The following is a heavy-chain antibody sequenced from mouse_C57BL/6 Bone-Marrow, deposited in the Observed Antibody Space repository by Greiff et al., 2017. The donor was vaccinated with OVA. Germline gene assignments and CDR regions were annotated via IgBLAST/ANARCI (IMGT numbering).Heavy chain of an antibody. Sequence: EVQGVESGGGLVQPGGSLKLSCAASGFTFSDYYMYWVRQTPEKRLEWVAYISNGGGSTYYPDTVKGRFTFSRANATNTLYLQMSRLKSKDTAMYYCARRPDYWGQGTSVTVSS. CDR3: ARRPDY. CDR1: GFTFSDYY. J-gene: IGHJ4*01. V-gene: IGHV5-12*01. CDR2: ISNGGGST.